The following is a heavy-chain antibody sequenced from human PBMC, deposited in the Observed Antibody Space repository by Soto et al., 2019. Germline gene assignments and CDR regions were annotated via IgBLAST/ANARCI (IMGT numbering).Heavy chain of an antibody. Sequence: SQTLSLTCAISGDSVSSNSAAWNWIRQSPSRGLEWLGRTYYRSKWYNDYAVSVKSRITINPDTSKNQVSLQLNSVTPEDTAVYYCARARYNWNRSYYYAMDVWGQGTTVTVSS. CDR1: GDSVSSNSAA. CDR2: TYYRSKWYN. CDR3: ARARYNWNRSYYYAMDV. V-gene: IGHV6-1*01. J-gene: IGHJ6*02. D-gene: IGHD1-20*01.